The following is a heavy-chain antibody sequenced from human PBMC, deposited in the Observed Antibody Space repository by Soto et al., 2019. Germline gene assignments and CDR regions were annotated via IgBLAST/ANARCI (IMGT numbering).Heavy chain of an antibody. CDR3: AKGGPYYYDSSGYYDY. CDR1: GGTFSSYT. D-gene: IGHD3-22*01. CDR2: IIPILGIA. J-gene: IGHJ4*02. Sequence: ASVKVSCKASGGTFSSYTISWVRQAPGQGLEWMGRIIPILGIANYAQKFQGRVTITADKSTSTAYMELSSLRSEDTAVYYCAKGGPYYYDSSGYYDYWGQGTLVTVSS. V-gene: IGHV1-69*02.